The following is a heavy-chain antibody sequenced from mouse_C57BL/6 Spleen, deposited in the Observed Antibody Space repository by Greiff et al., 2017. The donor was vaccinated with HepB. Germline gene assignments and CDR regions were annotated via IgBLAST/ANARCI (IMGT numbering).Heavy chain of an antibody. V-gene: IGHV1-55*01. CDR1: GYTFTSYW. D-gene: IGHD2-4*01. Sequence: QVHVKQPGAELVKPGASVKMSCKASGYTFTSYWITWVKQRPGQGLEWIGDIYPGSGSTNYNEKFKSKATLTVDTSSSTAYMQLSSLTSEDSAVYYCARYEIYYDYDQYYFDYWGQGTTLTVSS. CDR2: IYPGSGST. CDR3: ARYEIYYDYDQYYFDY. J-gene: IGHJ2*01.